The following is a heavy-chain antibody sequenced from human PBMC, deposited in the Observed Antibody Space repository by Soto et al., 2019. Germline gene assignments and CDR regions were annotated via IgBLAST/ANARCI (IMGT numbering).Heavy chain of an antibody. CDR3: AKDLGTDDFWSAYYTYYYMDV. D-gene: IGHD3-3*01. V-gene: IGHV3-23*01. J-gene: IGHJ6*03. CDR2: ISGSGDNT. CDR1: GFTFSSYA. Sequence: EVQLLESGGGLVQPGGSLRLSCAASGFTFSSYALNWVRQAPVKGLEWVSVISGSGDNTYYADSVKGRFSISRDNSKNTLYLQMNSLRAEDTAVYYCAKDLGTDDFWSAYYTYYYMDVWGKGTTGTVSS.